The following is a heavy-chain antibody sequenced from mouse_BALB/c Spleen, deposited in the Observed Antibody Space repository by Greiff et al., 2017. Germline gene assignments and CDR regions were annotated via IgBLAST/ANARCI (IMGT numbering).Heavy chain of an antibody. CDR1: GFTFTDYY. J-gene: IGHJ3*01. CDR3: ARSMIRGAWFAY. V-gene: IGHV7-3*02. Sequence: EVQGVESGGGLVQPGGSLRLSCATSGFTFTDYYMSWVRQPPGKALEWLGFIRNKANGYTTEYSASVKGRFTISRDNSQSILYLQMNTLRAEDSATYYCARSMIRGAWFAYWGQGTLVTVSA. CDR2: IRNKANGYTT. D-gene: IGHD2-4*01.